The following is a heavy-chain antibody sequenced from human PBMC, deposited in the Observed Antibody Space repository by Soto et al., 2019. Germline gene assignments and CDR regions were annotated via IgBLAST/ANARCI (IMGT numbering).Heavy chain of an antibody. CDR2: IYSSGST. CDR1: GGSVSNYY. D-gene: IGHD5-18*01. Sequence: QVQRQESGPGLVKPSETLSLTCTVSGGSVSNYYWNWIRQSPGKGLEWIGYIYSSGSTHYNPSLQNRVTISIDTSKNQVSLKVNSVTAADTAVYYCARDHPHSYGVYYFDYWGQGTPVTVSS. V-gene: IGHV4-59*02. J-gene: IGHJ4*02. CDR3: ARDHPHSYGVYYFDY.